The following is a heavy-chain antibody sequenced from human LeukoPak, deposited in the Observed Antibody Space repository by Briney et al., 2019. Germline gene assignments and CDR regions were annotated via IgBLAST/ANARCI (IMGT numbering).Heavy chain of an antibody. D-gene: IGHD3-22*01. V-gene: IGHV4-39*01. CDR2: IYYSGST. CDR1: GGSISSSSYY. CDR3: ARLPSYYYDSSGYPDDAFDI. J-gene: IGHJ3*02. Sequence: SETLSLTCTVSGGSISSSSYYWGWIRQPPGKGLEWIGSIYYSGSTYYNPSLKSRVTISVDTSKNQFSLKLSSVTAADTAVYYCARLPSYYYDSSGYPDDAFDIWGQGTMVTVSS.